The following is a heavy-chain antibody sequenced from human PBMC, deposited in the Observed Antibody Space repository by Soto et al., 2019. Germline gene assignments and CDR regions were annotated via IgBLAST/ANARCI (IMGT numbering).Heavy chain of an antibody. J-gene: IGHJ6*03. CDR3: ARDFLDSSSWNLMDV. Sequence: GGSLRLSCAASGFTFSTYGMHWVRQAPGKGLEWVAVIWYDGSNKYYADSVKGRFTISRDNSKNTPYLQMNSLRAEDTAVYYCARDFLDSSSWNLMDVWGKGTTVTVSS. CDR2: IWYDGSNK. CDR1: GFTFSTYG. V-gene: IGHV3-33*01. D-gene: IGHD6-13*01.